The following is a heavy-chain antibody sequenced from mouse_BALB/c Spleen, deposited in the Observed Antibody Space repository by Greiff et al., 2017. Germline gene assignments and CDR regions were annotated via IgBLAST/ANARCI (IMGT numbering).Heavy chain of an antibody. Sequence: QVHVKQSGAELAKPGASVKMSCKASGYTFTSYWMHWVKQRPGQGLEWIGYINPSTGYTEYNQKFKDKATLTADKSSSTAYMQLSSLTSEDSAVYYCARLSLGLRDYWGQGTTLTVSS. CDR3: ARLSLGLRDY. J-gene: IGHJ2*01. CDR1: GYTFTSYW. CDR2: INPSTGYT. V-gene: IGHV1-7*01. D-gene: IGHD1-1*01.